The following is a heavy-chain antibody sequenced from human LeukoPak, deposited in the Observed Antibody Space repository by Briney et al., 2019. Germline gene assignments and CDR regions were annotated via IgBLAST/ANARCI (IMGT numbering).Heavy chain of an antibody. CDR2: ISAYNGNT. D-gene: IGHD3-22*01. Sequence: ASVKVSCKASGYTLTSYGISWERQAPGQGLEWMGWISAYNGNTNYAQKLQGRVTMTTDTSTSTAYMELRSLRSDDTAVYYCARQYYYDSSGYYEHFEYWGQGTLVTVSS. J-gene: IGHJ4*02. V-gene: IGHV1-18*01. CDR1: GYTLTSYG. CDR3: ARQYYYDSSGYYEHFEY.